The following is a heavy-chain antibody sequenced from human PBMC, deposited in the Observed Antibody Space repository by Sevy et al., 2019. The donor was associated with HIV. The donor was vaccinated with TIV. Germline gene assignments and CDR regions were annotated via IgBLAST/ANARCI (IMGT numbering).Heavy chain of an antibody. CDR3: AGGRPYYDFWSGYSSYYYYMDV. V-gene: IGHV3-48*02. CDR2: ISSSSSTI. CDR1: GFTFSSYS. Sequence: GGSLRLSCAASGFTFSSYSMNWVRQAPGKGLEWVSYISSSSSTIYYADSVKGRFTISRDNAKNSLYLQMNSLRDEDTAVYYCAGGRPYYDFWSGYSSYYYYMDVWGKGTTVTVSS. D-gene: IGHD3-3*01. J-gene: IGHJ6*03.